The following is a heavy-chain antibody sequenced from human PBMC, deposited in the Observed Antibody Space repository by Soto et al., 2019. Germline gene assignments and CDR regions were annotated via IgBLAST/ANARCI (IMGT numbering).Heavy chain of an antibody. CDR2: VSGSGGTT. CDR3: AKISYSSGWFPEY. CDR1: GFTFSTYD. V-gene: IGHV3-23*01. Sequence: EVQLLESGGGLVQPGGSLRLSCAASGFTFSTYDMSWVRQAPGKGLEWVSAVSGSGGTTYYADSVRGRFTISRDNSKNTLYLQMNSLRAEDTAVSYCAKISYSSGWFPEYWGQGTLVTVSS. J-gene: IGHJ4*02. D-gene: IGHD6-19*01.